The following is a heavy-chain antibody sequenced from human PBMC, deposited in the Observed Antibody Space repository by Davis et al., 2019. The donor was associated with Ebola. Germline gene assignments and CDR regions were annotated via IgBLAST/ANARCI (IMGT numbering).Heavy chain of an antibody. CDR3: ARGTDGYNPGGYFDS. V-gene: IGHV5-51*01. D-gene: IGHD5-24*01. CDR2: IFPGDSDT. CDR1: GNSFTSYW. J-gene: IGHJ4*02. Sequence: GGSLRLSCKDSGNSFTSYWIVWVRQLPGKGLECMGIIFPGDSDTRYSPSFQGQVTISADKSISTAYLQWSSLKASDTAMYYCARGTDGYNPGGYFDSWGQGTLVTVSS.